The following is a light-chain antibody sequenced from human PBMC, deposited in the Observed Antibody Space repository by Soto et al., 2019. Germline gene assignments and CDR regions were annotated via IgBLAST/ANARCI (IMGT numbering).Light chain of an antibody. CDR3: QQYNPYSPWT. J-gene: IGKJ1*01. V-gene: IGKV1-5*03. Sequence: IPITQSPSTLSGTVGDRVTFTCRVSQTISSWLAWYQQKPGKAPKLLIYKASTLKSGVPSRFSGSGSGTEFTLTISSLQPDDFASYYCQQYNPYSPWTSAQGTKVDI. CDR2: KAS. CDR1: QTISSW.